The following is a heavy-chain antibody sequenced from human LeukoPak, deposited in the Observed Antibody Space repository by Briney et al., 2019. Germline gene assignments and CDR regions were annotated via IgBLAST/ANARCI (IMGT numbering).Heavy chain of an antibody. Sequence: ASVKVSCKASGYTFTGYYMHWVRQAPGQGLEWMGWINPNSGGTNYAQKFQGRVTITADKSTSTAYMELSSLRSEDTAVYYCARGWELLFGWGQGTLVTVSS. V-gene: IGHV1-2*02. CDR2: INPNSGGT. D-gene: IGHD1-26*01. CDR3: ARGWELLFG. J-gene: IGHJ4*02. CDR1: GYTFTGYY.